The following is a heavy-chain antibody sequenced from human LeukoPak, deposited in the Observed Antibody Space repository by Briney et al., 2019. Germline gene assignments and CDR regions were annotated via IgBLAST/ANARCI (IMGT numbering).Heavy chain of an antibody. D-gene: IGHD6-19*01. CDR2: ISSSGSAI. V-gene: IGHV3-48*03. CDR1: GFTFSSYE. Sequence: GGSLRLSCAVSGFTFSSYEMNWVRQAPRKGLEWVSKISSSGSAIYYADSVKGRFTISRDNAKSTLYLQMNSLRAEDTAVYYCARGGSLGYWGQGTLVTVSS. J-gene: IGHJ4*02. CDR3: ARGGSLGY.